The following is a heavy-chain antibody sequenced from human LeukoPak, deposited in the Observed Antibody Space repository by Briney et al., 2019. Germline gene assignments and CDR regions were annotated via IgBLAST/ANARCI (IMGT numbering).Heavy chain of an antibody. Sequence: GGSLRLSCAASGFTFSDYYMSWIRQAPGKGLEWVSYISSSGSTIYYADSVKGRFTISRDNAKNSLYLQMNSLRAEDTAVYYCARDLGFNLYSYYYDSSGYYGWDYWGQGTLVTVSS. CDR3: ARDLGFNLYSYYYDSSGYYGWDY. D-gene: IGHD3-22*01. J-gene: IGHJ4*02. CDR1: GFTFSDYY. V-gene: IGHV3-11*04. CDR2: ISSSGSTI.